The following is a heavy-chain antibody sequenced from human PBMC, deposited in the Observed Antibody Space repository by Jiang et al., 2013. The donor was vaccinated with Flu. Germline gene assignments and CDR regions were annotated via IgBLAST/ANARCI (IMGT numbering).Heavy chain of an antibody. D-gene: IGHD3-9*01. CDR1: GFTFSSYA. Sequence: VQLLESGGGVVQPGRSLRLSCAASGFTFSSYATHWVRQAPGKGLEWVAVISYDGSNKYYADSVKGRFTISRDNSKNTLYLQMNSLRAEDTAVYYCARPSPYYDILTGYPDYWGQGTLVTVSS. CDR2: ISYDGSNK. CDR3: ARPSPYYDILTGYPDY. V-gene: IGHV3-30-3*01. J-gene: IGHJ4*02.